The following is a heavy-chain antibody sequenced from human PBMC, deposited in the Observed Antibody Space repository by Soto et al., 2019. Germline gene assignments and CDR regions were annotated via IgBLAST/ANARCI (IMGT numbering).Heavy chain of an antibody. CDR2: IYAGDSDT. CDR3: SRQKYSSWSPSLDF. J-gene: IGHJ3*01. V-gene: IGHV5-51*01. D-gene: IGHD6-6*01. Sequence: QMPGKGLEWMGIIYAGDSDTRYSPSFQGQVTISADKSFSTAYLQWSSLKASDTAMYYFSRQKYSSWSPSLDFCGQGTTVPVS.